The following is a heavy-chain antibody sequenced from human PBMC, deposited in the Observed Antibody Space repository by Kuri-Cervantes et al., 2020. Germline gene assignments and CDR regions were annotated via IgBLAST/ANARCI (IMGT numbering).Heavy chain of an antibody. CDR3: ARDLRLLWFGESGPYYYGMDV. V-gene: IGHV4-61*01. CDR1: GGSISSSSYY. J-gene: IGHJ6*02. Sequence: GSLRLSCTVSGGSISSSSYYWGWIRQPPGKGLEWIGYIYYSGSTNYNPSLKSRVTISVDTSKNQLSLKLSSVTAADTAVYYCARDLRLLWFGESGPYYYGMDVWGQGTTVTVSS. CDR2: IYYSGST. D-gene: IGHD3-10*01.